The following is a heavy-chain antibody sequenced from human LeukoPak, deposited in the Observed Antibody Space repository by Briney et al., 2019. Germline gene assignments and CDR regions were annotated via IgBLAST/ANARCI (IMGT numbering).Heavy chain of an antibody. Sequence: GGSLRLSCAASGFTFSNYWMSWVRQAPGKGLVWVSRINSDGSSTSYADSVKGRFTISRDNAKNTLYLQMNSLRAEDTAVYYCARDLNYDFWSGETIGVDYWGQGTLVTVSS. CDR3: ARDLNYDFWSGETIGVDY. J-gene: IGHJ4*02. V-gene: IGHV3-74*01. D-gene: IGHD3-3*01. CDR2: INSDGSST. CDR1: GFTFSNYW.